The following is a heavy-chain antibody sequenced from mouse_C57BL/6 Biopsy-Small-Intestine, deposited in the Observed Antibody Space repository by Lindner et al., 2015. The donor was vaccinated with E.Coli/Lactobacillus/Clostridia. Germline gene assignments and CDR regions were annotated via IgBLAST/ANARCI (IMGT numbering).Heavy chain of an antibody. V-gene: IGHV5-4*01. CDR1: GFTFSSYA. Sequence: VQLQESGGDLVKPGGSLKLSCAASGFTFSSYAMSWVRQTPEKRLEWVATISDGGSYTYYPDNVKGRFTISRDNAKNNLYLQMSHLKSEDTAMYYCAREAGRGNAMDYWGQGTSVTVSS. J-gene: IGHJ4*01. CDR2: ISDGGSYT. D-gene: IGHD4-1*01. CDR3: AREAGRGNAMDY.